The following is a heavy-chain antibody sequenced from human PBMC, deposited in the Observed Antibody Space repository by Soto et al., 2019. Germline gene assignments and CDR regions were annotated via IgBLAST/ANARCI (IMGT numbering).Heavy chain of an antibody. Sequence: PSETLSLTCAVYGGSFSGYYWGWIRQPPGKGLEWIGSIIYSGHTYYNPSLKSRVTISVDMSKNQFSLQLSTVTAADTAVYYCARSNEIHTTGDFDYWGQGTLVTVSS. D-gene: IGHD1-1*01. J-gene: IGHJ4*02. CDR1: GGSFSGYY. CDR2: IIYSGHT. CDR3: ARSNEIHTTGDFDY. V-gene: IGHV4-34*12.